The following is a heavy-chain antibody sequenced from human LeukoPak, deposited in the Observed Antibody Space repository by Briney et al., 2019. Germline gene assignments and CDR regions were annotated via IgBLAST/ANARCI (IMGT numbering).Heavy chain of an antibody. D-gene: IGHD1-20*01. J-gene: IGHJ4*02. V-gene: IGHV3-21*05. CDR1: GFTFHDYS. CDR3: ARDHNWAFDS. CDR2: IGLASGFV. Sequence: PGGSLRLSCAASGFTFHDYSMNWVRRAPGRGLEWISYIGLASGFVSYADSVKGRFSISSDTARNSVYLQMSSLRAEDTAVYYCARDHNWAFDSWGQGTLVTVSS.